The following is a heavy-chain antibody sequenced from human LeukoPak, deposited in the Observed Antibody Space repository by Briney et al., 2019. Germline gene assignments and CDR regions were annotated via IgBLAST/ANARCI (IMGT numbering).Heavy chain of an antibody. CDR2: TIPIFGAT. CDR1: GGTFSGHA. V-gene: IGHV1-69*05. J-gene: IGHJ6*03. Sequence: SVKVSCKASGGTFSGHAISWVRQAPGQGLEWMGGTIPIFGATNYTQRFQGRITVTTDESTTTAYMELTSLRSEDTAVYFCAGGDPFNYYMDVWGKGTSVTVFS. D-gene: IGHD4-17*01. CDR3: AGGDPFNYYMDV.